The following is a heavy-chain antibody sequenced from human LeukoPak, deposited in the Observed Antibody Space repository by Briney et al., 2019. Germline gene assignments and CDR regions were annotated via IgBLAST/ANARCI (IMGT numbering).Heavy chain of an antibody. J-gene: IGHJ4*02. D-gene: IGHD3-22*01. Sequence: SQTLSPTCTVSGPSFSSGDQYWNWIRQSPGKGLEWIGSIHPSGMLYNNPSLESRVTISIDTSKNQFSLNLNSVTAADTAVYFCSRGLDSRKLGYWGQGTLVTVSS. CDR2: IHPSGML. CDR1: GPSFSSGDQY. CDR3: SRGLDSRKLGY. V-gene: IGHV4-31*03.